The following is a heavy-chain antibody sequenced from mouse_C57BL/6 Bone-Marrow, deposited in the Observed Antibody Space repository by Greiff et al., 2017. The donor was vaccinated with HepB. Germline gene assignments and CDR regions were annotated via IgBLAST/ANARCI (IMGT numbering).Heavy chain of an antibody. V-gene: IGHV5-2*01. J-gene: IGHJ4*01. Sequence: EVQLQQSGAGLVQPGASLKLCCETHEYEFPSHDMSWVGKTPEKRLELVAAINSDGGSTYYPDTMERRFIISRDKTKKTRYLQMSSLRSEDTSLYCDARDVHDYATHHCGEGIPVTVS. CDR2: INSDGGST. CDR3: ARDVHDYATHH. CDR1: EYEFPSHD.